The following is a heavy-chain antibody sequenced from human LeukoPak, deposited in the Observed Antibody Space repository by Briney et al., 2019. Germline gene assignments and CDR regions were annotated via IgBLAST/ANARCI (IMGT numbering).Heavy chain of an antibody. D-gene: IGHD3-10*01. J-gene: IGHJ4*02. CDR3: AMGYYYGSGSYY. Sequence: GGSLRLSCAASGFIFSDSNMHWVRQASGKGLEWVGQIRSEAKSYATAYAASVKGRFTISRDDSKNTAYLQMNSLQTEDTAVYYCAMGYYYGSGSYYWGQGTLVTVSS. CDR1: GFIFSDSN. V-gene: IGHV3-73*01. CDR2: IRSEAKSYAT.